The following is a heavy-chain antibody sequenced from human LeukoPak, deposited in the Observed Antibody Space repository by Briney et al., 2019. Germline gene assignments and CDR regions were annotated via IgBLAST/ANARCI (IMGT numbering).Heavy chain of an antibody. CDR1: GFTFSSYW. V-gene: IGHV3-7*01. J-gene: IGHJ4*02. D-gene: IGHD3-22*01. CDR3: ARVLSYYDSSGYSFDY. Sequence: GGSLRLSCAASGFTFSSYWMSWARQAPGKGLEWVANIKQDGSEKYYVDSVKGRFTISRDNAKNSLYLQMNSLRAEDTAVYYCARVLSYYDSSGYSFDYWGQGTLVTVSS. CDR2: IKQDGSEK.